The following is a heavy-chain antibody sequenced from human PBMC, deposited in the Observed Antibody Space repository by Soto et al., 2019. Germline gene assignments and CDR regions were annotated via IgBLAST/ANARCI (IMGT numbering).Heavy chain of an antibody. V-gene: IGHV4-39*01. CDR1: GGSISSSSYY. CDR2: IYYSGST. J-gene: IGHJ4*02. CDR3: ARHLNDYGDYLGVGRFDY. D-gene: IGHD4-17*01. Sequence: QLQLQESGPGLVKPSETLSLTCTVSGGSISSSSYYWGWIRQPPGKGLEWIGSIYYSGSTYYNPSLKSRVTISVDTSKNQFSLKLSSVTAADTAVYYCARHLNDYGDYLGVGRFDYWGQGTLVTVSS.